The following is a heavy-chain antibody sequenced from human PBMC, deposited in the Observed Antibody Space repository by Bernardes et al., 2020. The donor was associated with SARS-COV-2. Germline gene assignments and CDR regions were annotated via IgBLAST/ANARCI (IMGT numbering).Heavy chain of an antibody. CDR1: GFTLSEYP. Sequence: GSLRLSCSGSGFTLSEYPMHWVRQTPGKGLEYVSRIRDNGATTHYGDSVKCRFTISGDNSKNTMYLQMNSLRVEETAVYWCVKERPVGDYWGQEIMVNVYS. V-gene: IGHV3-64D*06. CDR2: IRDNGATT. CDR3: VKERPVGDY. J-gene: IGHJ4*02.